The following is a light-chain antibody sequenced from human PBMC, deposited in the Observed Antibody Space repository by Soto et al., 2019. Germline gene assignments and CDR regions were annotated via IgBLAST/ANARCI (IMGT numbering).Light chain of an antibody. Sequence: QSVLTQPPSASGTPGQRVTISCSGSSSKIGSNTVNWYQQLPGTAPKLVIYSNNQRPSGVPDLFSGSKSGTSASLAISWLQSEDEADYYCVAWDDSLNGYVVFGGGTKVTVL. V-gene: IGLV1-44*01. CDR1: SSKIGSNT. J-gene: IGLJ2*01. CDR2: SNN. CDR3: VAWDDSLNGYVV.